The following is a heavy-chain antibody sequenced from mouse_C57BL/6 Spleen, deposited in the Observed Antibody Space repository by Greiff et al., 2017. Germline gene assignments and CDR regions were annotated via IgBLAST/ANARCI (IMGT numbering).Heavy chain of an antibody. CDR3: TADGNYAFAC. V-gene: IGHV14-4*01. J-gene: IGHJ3*01. Sequence: VQLQQSGAELVRPGASVKLSCTASGFTIKDDYMHWVKQRPEQGLEWIGWIDPDNGDTEYASKFQGKATITADTSSNTAYLQLSSLTSEDTAVYYCTADGNYAFACWGKGTLVTVSA. CDR2: IDPDNGDT. D-gene: IGHD2-1*01. CDR1: GFTIKDDY.